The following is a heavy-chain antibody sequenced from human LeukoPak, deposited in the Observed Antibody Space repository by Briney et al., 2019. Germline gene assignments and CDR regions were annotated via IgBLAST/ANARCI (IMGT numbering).Heavy chain of an antibody. D-gene: IGHD3-22*01. J-gene: IGHJ4*02. CDR1: GLSVSSNY. CDR2: MYAGGAS. CDR3: ARATVGGAYDYFDY. V-gene: IGHV3-66*01. Sequence: GGSLRLSCAASGLSVSSNYMGWVRQAPGKGLEWVSIMYAGGASYYADSAKGRFTVSRDSSKNTLYLQMNSLRAEDTAVYYCARATVGGAYDYFDYWGQGSLVTVSS.